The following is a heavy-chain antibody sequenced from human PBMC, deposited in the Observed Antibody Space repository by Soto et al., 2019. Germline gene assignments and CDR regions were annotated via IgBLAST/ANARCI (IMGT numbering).Heavy chain of an antibody. CDR3: ARGVGSGTYYNQYNWFDP. D-gene: IGHD3-10*01. Sequence: QVQLVQSGAEVKKPGASVKVSCKASGYTFTNYGISWVRQAPGQGLEWMGWINTYNGNTNHAQKLQGRVTMTTDTXTXKXXMELRSRRSDDTAVYYCARGVGSGTYYNQYNWFDPWGQGTLVTVSS. CDR2: INTYNGNT. J-gene: IGHJ5*02. V-gene: IGHV1-18*01. CDR1: GYTFTNYG.